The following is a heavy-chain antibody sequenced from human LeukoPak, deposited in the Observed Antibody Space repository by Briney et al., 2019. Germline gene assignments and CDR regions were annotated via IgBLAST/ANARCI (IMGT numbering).Heavy chain of an antibody. CDR3: AYGGDAYKTGY. CDR2: NYYSGSP. Sequence: PSETLSLTCSVSGASITDYYWSWIRQPPGKGLEWIGYNYYSGSPNYSPSLKSRVTLSLDTSQNQFSLKLTSVTAADTAVYYCAYGGDAYKTGYWGQGTLVTVSS. CDR1: GASITDYY. V-gene: IGHV4-59*01. D-gene: IGHD5-24*01. J-gene: IGHJ4*02.